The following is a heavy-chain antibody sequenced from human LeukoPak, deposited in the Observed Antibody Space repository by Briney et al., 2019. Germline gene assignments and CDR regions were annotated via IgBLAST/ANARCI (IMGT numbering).Heavy chain of an antibody. CDR1: GYTFTSYG. CDR3: ARMVGMISNYYYYMDV. D-gene: IGHD2-21*01. CDR2: ISAYNGNT. Sequence: ASEKVSCKASGYTFTSYGISWVRQAPGQGLEWMGWISAYNGNTNYAKKLQGRVTMTTDTSTSTAYMELRSLRSDDTAVYYCARMVGMISNYYYYMDVWGKGTTVTVSS. J-gene: IGHJ6*03. V-gene: IGHV1-18*01.